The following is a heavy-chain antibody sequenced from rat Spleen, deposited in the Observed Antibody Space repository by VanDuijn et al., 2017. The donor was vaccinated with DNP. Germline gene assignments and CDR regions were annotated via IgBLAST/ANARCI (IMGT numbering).Heavy chain of an antibody. CDR3: TRGVTTVVTGWFAY. V-gene: IGHV2-6*01. Sequence: QVQLKESGPGLVQPSQTLSLTCTVAGFSLTNYNVHWVRQPPGKGLEWIAAISSGGSTYYNSALKSRLSISRDTSKSQVFLKMNSLQTEDTAIYYCTRGVTTVVTGWFAYWGQGTLVTVSS. J-gene: IGHJ3*01. CDR1: GFSLTNYN. CDR2: ISSGGST. D-gene: IGHD1-1*01.